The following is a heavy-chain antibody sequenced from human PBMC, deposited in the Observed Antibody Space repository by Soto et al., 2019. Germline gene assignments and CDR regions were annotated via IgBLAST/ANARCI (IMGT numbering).Heavy chain of an antibody. CDR3: ARENGAAAQAHYYYGMDV. Sequence: SETLSLTCAISGDTFSSNSATWNWIRQSPSRGLEWLGRTYYRSKWYNDYAVSVKSRLTINRDTSKNQFSLQLNSVTPDDTAVYYCARENGAAAQAHYYYGMDVWGQGTTVTVSS. CDR2: TYYRSKWYN. D-gene: IGHD2-2*01. J-gene: IGHJ6*02. V-gene: IGHV6-1*01. CDR1: GDTFSSNSAT.